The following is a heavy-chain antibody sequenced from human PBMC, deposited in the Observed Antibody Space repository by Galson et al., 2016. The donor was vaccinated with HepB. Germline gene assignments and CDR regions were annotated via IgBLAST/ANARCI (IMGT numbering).Heavy chain of an antibody. V-gene: IGHV1-18*01. CDR3: ARDNVAVAGTPYYYYGMDV. Sequence: SVKVSCKASGYTFTSYGISWVRQAPGQGLEWMGWISAYNGNTIYAQKLQGRVTMTRDTSTSTVYMELSSLRSEDTAVYYCARDNVAVAGTPYYYYGMDVWGQGTTVTVPS. CDR2: ISAYNGNT. CDR1: GYTFTSYG. J-gene: IGHJ6*02. D-gene: IGHD6-19*01.